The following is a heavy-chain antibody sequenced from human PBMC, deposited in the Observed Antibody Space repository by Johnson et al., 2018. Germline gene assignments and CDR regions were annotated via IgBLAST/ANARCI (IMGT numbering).Heavy chain of an antibody. CDR1: GFTFADYA. V-gene: IGHV3-9*01. CDR3: ARSTMVVVGRVEYFHP. D-gene: IGHD3-22*01. Sequence: EVQLVESGGGLVRPGWSLRLPCAASGFTFADYAMHWVRQAPGKGLEWVSGINWHSGNIGYADSGKGRFTISRDNAKKALYLQMNSLRAEDTAVYYCARSTMVVVGRVEYFHPWGQGTLVTVSS. J-gene: IGHJ1*01. CDR2: INWHSGNI.